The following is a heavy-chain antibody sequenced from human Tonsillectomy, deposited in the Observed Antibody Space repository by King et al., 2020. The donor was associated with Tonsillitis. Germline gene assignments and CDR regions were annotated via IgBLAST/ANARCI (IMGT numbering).Heavy chain of an antibody. CDR2: VYYTGIT. CDR3: ARADYDTLTGFYYDY. V-gene: IGHV4-59*02. CDR1: GGSVNSYY. D-gene: IGHD3-9*01. Sequence: VQLQESGPGLVKPSETLSLTCTVSGGSVNSYYWTWIRQPQGKGLEWIGYVYYTGITNYNPSLKSRVTISVDTSKNQFSLKLSSLTAADTAVYYCARADYDTLTGFYYDYWGQGTLVTVSS. J-gene: IGHJ4*02.